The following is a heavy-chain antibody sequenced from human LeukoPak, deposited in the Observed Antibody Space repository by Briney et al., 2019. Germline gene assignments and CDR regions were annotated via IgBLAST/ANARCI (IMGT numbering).Heavy chain of an antibody. V-gene: IGHV1-2*02. CDR1: GYAFSAYY. Sequence: ASVKVSCKASGYAFSAYYMHWVRQAPGQGLEWMGWLNPQTGDTHFAQKFQGRVTFTRDTSISTAYMELSSLRSEDTAVYYCATHFRVPSSRRPNYYYYYMDVWGKGTTVTISS. CDR3: ATHFRVPSSRRPNYYYYYMDV. J-gene: IGHJ6*03. CDR2: LNPQTGDT. D-gene: IGHD6-13*01.